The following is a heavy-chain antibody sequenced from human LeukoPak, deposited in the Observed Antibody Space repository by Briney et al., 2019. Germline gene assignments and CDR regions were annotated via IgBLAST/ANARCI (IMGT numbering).Heavy chain of an antibody. D-gene: IGHD3-10*01. Sequence: SETLSLTCAVYGGSFSGYYWSWIRQPPGKGLEWIGEINHSGSTNYNPSLKSRVTISVDRSKDQFSLKLSSVTAADTAVYYCARLRFGERVDWFDPWGQGTLVTVSS. J-gene: IGHJ5*02. CDR1: GGSFSGYY. CDR2: INHSGST. V-gene: IGHV4-34*01. CDR3: ARLRFGERVDWFDP.